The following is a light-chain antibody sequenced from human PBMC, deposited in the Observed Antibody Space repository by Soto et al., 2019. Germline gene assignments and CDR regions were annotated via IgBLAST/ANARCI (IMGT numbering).Light chain of an antibody. J-gene: IGKJ1*01. CDR3: QQYNNWPLT. Sequence: DIVLTRSPGTLSLSPGEGATLSCRASQSVSSSNLAWYQQKPGQAPRLLIYGASTRATGIPARFSGSGSGTEFTLTISSLQSEDFAVYYCQQYNNWPLTFGQGTKVDIK. CDR2: GAS. V-gene: IGKV3-15*01. CDR1: QSVSSSN.